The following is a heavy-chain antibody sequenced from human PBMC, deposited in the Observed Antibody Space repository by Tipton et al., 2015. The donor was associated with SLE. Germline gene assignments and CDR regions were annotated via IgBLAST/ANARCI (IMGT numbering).Heavy chain of an antibody. Sequence: TLSLTCAVYGGSFSGYYWSWIRQPPGKGLEWIGESNPSGSTNYNPSLKSRVTISVDTSKNQLSLKLTSVTAADTSVYYCARGAKERITLVRVRPYYFDYWGKGSLVTVSS. J-gene: IGHJ4*01. CDR3: ARGAKERITLVRVRPYYFDY. CDR1: GGSFSGYY. D-gene: IGHD3-10*01. V-gene: IGHV4-34*01. CDR2: SNPSGST.